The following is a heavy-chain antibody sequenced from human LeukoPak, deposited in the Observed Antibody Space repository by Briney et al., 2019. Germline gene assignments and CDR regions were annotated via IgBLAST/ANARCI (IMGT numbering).Heavy chain of an antibody. CDR1: GFTFSSYW. CDR3: AKDGYSNPYYFDY. CDR2: IKQDGSEK. Sequence: GGSLRLSCAASGFTFSSYWMSWVRQAPGKGLEWVANIKQDGSEKYYVDSVKGRFTISRDNAKNSLYLQMNSLRAGDTAVYYCAKDGYSNPYYFDYWGQGTLVTVSS. V-gene: IGHV3-7*03. J-gene: IGHJ4*02. D-gene: IGHD4-11*01.